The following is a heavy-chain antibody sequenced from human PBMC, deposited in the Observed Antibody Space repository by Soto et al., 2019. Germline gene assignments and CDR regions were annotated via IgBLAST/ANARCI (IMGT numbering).Heavy chain of an antibody. V-gene: IGHV3-64*01. CDR1: GFIFSNYA. D-gene: IGHD5-12*01. CDR2: INTNGGST. Sequence: GGSLRLSCTASGFIFSNYAMQWVRQAPGKGLEYVSVINTNGGSTYYANSVKDRFTISRDNSKNTLYLQMGSLRVEDMAIYYCARGNSGYSDYWGQGTLVTVSS. J-gene: IGHJ4*02. CDR3: ARGNSGYSDY.